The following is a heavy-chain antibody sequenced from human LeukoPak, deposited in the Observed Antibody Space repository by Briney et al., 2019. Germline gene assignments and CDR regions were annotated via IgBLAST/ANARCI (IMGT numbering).Heavy chain of an antibody. CDR2: IRYDGSNK. Sequence: GGSLRLSCAASGFNFSSYGMHWVRQAPGKGLEWVAFIRYDGSNKYYADSVKGRFTISRDNSKNTLYLQMNSLKTEDTAVYYCAREFGHNRWYFDYWGQGALVPVSS. CDR1: GFNFSSYG. D-gene: IGHD5-24*01. V-gene: IGHV3-30*02. CDR3: AREFGHNRWYFDY. J-gene: IGHJ4*02.